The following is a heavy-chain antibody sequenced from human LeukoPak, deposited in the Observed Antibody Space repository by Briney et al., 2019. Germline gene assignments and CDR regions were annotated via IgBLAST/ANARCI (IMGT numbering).Heavy chain of an antibody. CDR2: IDWSDDK. D-gene: IGHD2-15*01. J-gene: IGHJ4*02. Sequence: SGPAMVKPTQTLTLTCTFSGFSLNTRAMCVSCIRQPPGQALEWLAFIDWSDDKYYSASLKTRLTISKDTSKNQVVLTMTNMGPVDTATYYCASGLSWNFDYWGQGTLVTVSS. V-gene: IGHV2-70*01. CDR1: GFSLNTRAMC. CDR3: ASGLSWNFDY.